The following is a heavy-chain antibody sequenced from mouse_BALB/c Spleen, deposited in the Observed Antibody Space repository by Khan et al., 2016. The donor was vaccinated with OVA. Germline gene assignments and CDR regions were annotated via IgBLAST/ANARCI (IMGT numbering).Heavy chain of an antibody. CDR3: ARVYGGDFDY. D-gene: IGHD1-1*01. Sequence: VQLQQSGPGLVRPSQSLSLTCTVTGYSIASDYAWNWIRQFPGNKLEWMGFISYSGNTNYNPSLKSRISITGDTSKNQFFLQLNSVTTEDTARYYCARVYGGDFDYWGQGTPLTVSS. CDR2: ISYSGNT. J-gene: IGHJ2*01. CDR1: GYSIASDYA. V-gene: IGHV3-2*02.